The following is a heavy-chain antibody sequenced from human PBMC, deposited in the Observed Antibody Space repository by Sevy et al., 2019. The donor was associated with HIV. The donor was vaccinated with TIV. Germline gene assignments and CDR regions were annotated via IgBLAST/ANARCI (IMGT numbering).Heavy chain of an antibody. CDR1: GLTFSNAW. V-gene: IGHV3-15*07. D-gene: IGHD2-15*01. CDR2: IKSKVDGGVP. CDR3: TTDSLYY. J-gene: IGHJ4*02. Sequence: GGSLRLSCAASGLTFSNAWMNWVRQAPGKGLEWVGLIKSKVDGGVPDYAAPMKGRFTISRVDSYNTLYLQMNSLKAEDTVVYYCTTDSLYYWGQGTLVTVSS.